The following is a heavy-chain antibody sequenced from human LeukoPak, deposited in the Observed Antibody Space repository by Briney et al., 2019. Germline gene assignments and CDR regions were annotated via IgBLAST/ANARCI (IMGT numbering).Heavy chain of an antibody. Sequence: QSGGSLRLSCAFSGFTINDYGVNWVRRAPGKGLEWLSHTSVNGAVTTYADSVKGRFTISSDTAKNSLYLQLNSLTVGDTAMYYCARDRDGDEDFDYWGRGTLVTVSS. CDR2: TSVNGAVT. D-gene: IGHD4-17*01. J-gene: IGHJ4*02. CDR1: GFTINDYG. CDR3: ARDRDGDEDFDY. V-gene: IGHV3-48*01.